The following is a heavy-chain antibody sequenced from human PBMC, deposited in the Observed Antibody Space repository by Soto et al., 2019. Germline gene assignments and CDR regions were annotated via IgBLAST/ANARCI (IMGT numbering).Heavy chain of an antibody. CDR2: MYYGGNT. CDR3: ATGLGRYATTY. CDR1: GASVTTSY. J-gene: IGHJ4*02. D-gene: IGHD1-26*01. Sequence: QVQLEESGPGLVKPSETLSLACSVSGASVTTSYWNWIRQPPGKTLEWIGHMYYGGNTDYNPSINGRVSFSVDTSTNQFSLNLTSLTAADKAVYYCATGLGRYATTYWGQG. V-gene: IGHV4-59*02.